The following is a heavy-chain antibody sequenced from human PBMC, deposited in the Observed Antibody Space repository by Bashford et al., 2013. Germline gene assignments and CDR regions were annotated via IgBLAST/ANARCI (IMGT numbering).Heavy chain of an antibody. V-gene: IGHV1-46*01. Sequence: ASVKVSCKASGYTFTAHFMHWVRQAPGQGLEWMGIMNPNGGSTNYAQKFQGRVTMTRDTSIRTAYMELTSLRSDDTAVYYCAREDYGDYNFDYWGQGTLVTVSS. CDR1: GYTFTAHF. CDR3: AREDYGDYNFDY. D-gene: IGHD4-17*01. J-gene: IGHJ4*02. CDR2: MNPNGGST.